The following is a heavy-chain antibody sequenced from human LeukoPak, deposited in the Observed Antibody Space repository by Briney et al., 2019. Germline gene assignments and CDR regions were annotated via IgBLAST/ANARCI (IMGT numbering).Heavy chain of an antibody. CDR1: GFTFGNFG. CDR2: ITGSTTWT. J-gene: IGHJ2*01. Sequence: GGSLRLSCEASGFTFGNFGMTWVRQAPGKGLQWVSGITGSTTWTYYAASVKGRFTVSRDNSQNTLHLQMNSLRADDTAVYYCARELVSSGTGYFDLWGRGTLVTVSS. D-gene: IGHD3-10*02. V-gene: IGHV3-23*01. CDR3: ARELVSSGTGYFDL.